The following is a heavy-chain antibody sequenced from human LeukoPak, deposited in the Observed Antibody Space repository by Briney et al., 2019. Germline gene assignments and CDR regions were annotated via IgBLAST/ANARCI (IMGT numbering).Heavy chain of an antibody. V-gene: IGHV3-9*01. Sequence: GGSLRLSCAASGFTFDDYAMHWVRQAPGKGLEWVSGITWNSGGIAYTDSVKGRFTISRDNAKNTLYLQMNSLRAEDADIYYCAKEGGYYGSGSPLDYWGQGTLVTVSS. CDR1: GFTFDDYA. D-gene: IGHD3-10*01. CDR2: ITWNSGGI. CDR3: AKEGGYYGSGSPLDY. J-gene: IGHJ4*02.